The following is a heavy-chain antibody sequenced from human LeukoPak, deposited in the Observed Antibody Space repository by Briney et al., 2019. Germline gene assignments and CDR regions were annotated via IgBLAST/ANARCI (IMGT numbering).Heavy chain of an antibody. D-gene: IGHD3-22*01. CDR3: VKDLSYESSGSFFDF. CDR2: ISWDGTT. V-gene: IGHV3-43*01. J-gene: IGHJ4*02. CDR1: GFIFEDYT. Sequence: GGSLRLSCAAAGFIFEDYTMHWVGQAPGKTLHWVSLISWDGTTYYADSVKGRFTISRDNSKDSLSLQMDTLRSEDTAFYYCVKDLSYESSGSFFDFWGQGTLVTVS.